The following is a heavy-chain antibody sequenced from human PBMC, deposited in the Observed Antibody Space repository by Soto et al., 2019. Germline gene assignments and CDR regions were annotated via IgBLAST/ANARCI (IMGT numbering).Heavy chain of an antibody. D-gene: IGHD2-15*01. CDR2: TIPIFGTA. J-gene: IGHJ6*02. CDR1: GGTFSSYA. CDR3: ARDPVVVAATTYYYYGMDV. V-gene: IGHV1-69*06. Sequence: KVSCKASGGTFSSYAISWVRQAPGQGLEWMGGTIPIFGTANYAQKFQGRVTITADKSTSTAYMELSSLRSEDTAVYYCARDPVVVAATTYYYYGMDVWGQGTTVTVSS.